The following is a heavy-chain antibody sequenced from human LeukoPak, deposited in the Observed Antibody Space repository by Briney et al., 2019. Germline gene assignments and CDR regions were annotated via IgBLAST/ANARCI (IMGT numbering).Heavy chain of an antibody. CDR3: AYTSIFGVVTPTENAFDI. D-gene: IGHD3-3*02. Sequence: ASVKVSCKASGYTFTGYYMHWVRQAPGQGLEWMGWINPNSGGTNYAQKFQDRVTMTRDTSISTAYMELSRLRSDDTAVYYCAYTSIFGVVTPTENAFDIWGQGTMVTVSS. CDR1: GYTFTGYY. V-gene: IGHV1-2*02. CDR2: INPNSGGT. J-gene: IGHJ3*02.